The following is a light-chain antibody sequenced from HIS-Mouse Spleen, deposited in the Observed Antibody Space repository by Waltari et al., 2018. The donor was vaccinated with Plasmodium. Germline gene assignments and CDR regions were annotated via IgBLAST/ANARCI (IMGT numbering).Light chain of an antibody. CDR2: DDN. CDR1: NIGSKR. V-gene: IGLV3-21*02. Sequence: SYVLTQPHPVSVAPGQTARITCGGNNIGSKRVHWYQQKPGQAPVLDVYDDNDRPSGMLVRFSGSNTGNTTTLTISGIEAGDEADYYCQVWDSSSDHAVFGGGNKLTV. CDR3: QVWDSSSDHAV. J-gene: IGLJ2*01.